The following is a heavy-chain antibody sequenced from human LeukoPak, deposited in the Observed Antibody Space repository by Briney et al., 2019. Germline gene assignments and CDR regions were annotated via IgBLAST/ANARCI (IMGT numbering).Heavy chain of an antibody. D-gene: IGHD1-26*01. CDR2: INPNSGGT. V-gene: IGHV1-2*02. Sequence: GASVKVSCKASGYTFTGYYMHWVRQAPGQGLEWMGWINPNSGGTNYAQKFQGRVTMTRDTSISTAYMELSRLRSDDTAVYYCASERTVVGAAGIDYWGQGTLVTVSS. CDR1: GYTFTGYY. J-gene: IGHJ4*02. CDR3: ASERTVVGAAGIDY.